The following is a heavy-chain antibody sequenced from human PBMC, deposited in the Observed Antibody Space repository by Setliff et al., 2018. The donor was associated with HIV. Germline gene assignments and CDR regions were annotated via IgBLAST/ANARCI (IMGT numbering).Heavy chain of an antibody. CDR2: IYYSEST. D-gene: IGHD2-15*01. CDR1: GASIRSHY. J-gene: IGHJ5*02. CDR3: ASTRLTGYCSGGTCYLGWFDP. Sequence: SETLSLTCTVSGASIRSHYWSWIRQPPGKRLEWIGNIYYSESTNYNPSLKSRVTISVDTSRNQFSLRLTSMSAVDTAVYYCASTRLTGYCSGGTCYLGWFDPWGQGTLVTVSS. V-gene: IGHV4-59*11.